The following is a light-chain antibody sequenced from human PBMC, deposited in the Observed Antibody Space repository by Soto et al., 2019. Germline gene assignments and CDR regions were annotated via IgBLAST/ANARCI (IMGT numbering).Light chain of an antibody. CDR1: QSVSSSY. CDR2: GAT. CDR3: QQYGSSLPHT. Sequence: EIVLTQSPGTLSLSPGERATLSCRASQSVSSSYLARYQQKPGQAPRLLIYGATSRAPGIPARFSGSGSGTVFSLTISRLEPEDFAVYYCQQYGSSLPHTFGQGTKLEIK. J-gene: IGKJ2*01. V-gene: IGKV3-20*01.